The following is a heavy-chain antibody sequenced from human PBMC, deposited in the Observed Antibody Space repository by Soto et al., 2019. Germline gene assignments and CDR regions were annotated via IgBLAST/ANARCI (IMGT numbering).Heavy chain of an antibody. J-gene: IGHJ3*02. Sequence: GSLRLSCAASGFSFSIYAVSWVRQAPGKGLEWVSAISASGGTTYYADSVKGRFTISRDNSINALYLQINSLRIEDTAVYYCAHPRGYGVFDAYDIWGQGTMVTVSS. CDR1: GFSFSIYA. CDR3: AHPRGYGVFDAYDI. CDR2: ISASGGTT. V-gene: IGHV3-23*01. D-gene: IGHD4-17*01.